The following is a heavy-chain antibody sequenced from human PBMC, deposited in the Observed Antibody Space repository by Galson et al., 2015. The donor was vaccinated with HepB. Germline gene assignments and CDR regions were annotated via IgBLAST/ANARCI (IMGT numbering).Heavy chain of an antibody. CDR2: INPYSGYT. D-gene: IGHD6-19*01. J-gene: IGHJ6*02. CDR1: GYTFTAYY. CDR3: ARGAGVGGAGSAYPYYGMDV. Sequence: SVKVSCKASGYTFTAYYIHWVRQAPGQGPEWMGWINPYSGYTNYGQKFQGWVTMTRATSVTTAYMELSSLKSDDTAVYYCARGAGVGGAGSAYPYYGMDVCGHGTTVTVPS. V-gene: IGHV1-2*04.